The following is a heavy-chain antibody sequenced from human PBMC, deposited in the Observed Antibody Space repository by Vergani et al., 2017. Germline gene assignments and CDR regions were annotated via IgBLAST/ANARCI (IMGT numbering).Heavy chain of an antibody. Sequence: QVQLQESGPGLVKPSETLALTCTVPSDSISSGGYYWSWIRQHSKNGLEWIGYIRYDGRTYYNPSLRSRLTMSLDTPKNQFSLKLSSLTDADSAVYFCARLXSNHGYYYYYMDVWGKGTTVTVSS. CDR3: ARLXSNHGYYYYYMDV. J-gene: IGHJ6*03. CDR1: SDSISSGGYY. CDR2: IRYDGRT. V-gene: IGHV4-31*03.